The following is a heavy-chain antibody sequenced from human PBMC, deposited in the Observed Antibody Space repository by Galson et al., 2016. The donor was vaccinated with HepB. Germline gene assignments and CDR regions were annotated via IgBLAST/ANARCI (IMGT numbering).Heavy chain of an antibody. CDR3: ARGPGYYSASGRPWDYNPTDV. D-gene: IGHD3-10*01. CDR2: IYTAGNT. J-gene: IGHJ6*02. CDR1: GFSVSTNY. Sequence: SLRLSCAVSGFSVSTNYMSWVRQAPGKGLEWVSIIYTAGNTYYSDSVKGRFTISRDNAQNTLYLQMTSLTGEDTSVYYCARGPGYYSASGRPWDYNPTDVWGQGTTVIVSS. V-gene: IGHV3-53*01.